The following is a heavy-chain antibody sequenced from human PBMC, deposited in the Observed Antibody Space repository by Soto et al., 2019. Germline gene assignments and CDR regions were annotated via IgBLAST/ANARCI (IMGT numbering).Heavy chain of an antibody. D-gene: IGHD3-22*01. CDR1: GFTFSDFA. CDR3: ARGTHYYDSIGYSHFFDY. Sequence: GSLRLSCRASGFTFSDFAMSWVRQAPGKGLEWVSSISSNGNYIYYADSMKGRFTISRDNAEKSLYLQMNSLGGEDTAVYYCARGTHYYDSIGYSHFFDYWGQGTLVTVSS. CDR2: ISSNGNYI. J-gene: IGHJ4*02. V-gene: IGHV3-21*01.